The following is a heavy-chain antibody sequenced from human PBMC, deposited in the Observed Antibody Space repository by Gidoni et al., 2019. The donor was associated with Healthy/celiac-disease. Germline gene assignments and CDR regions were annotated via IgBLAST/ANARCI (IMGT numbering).Heavy chain of an antibody. D-gene: IGHD6-19*01. CDR3: ARSSAPPYSSGWYEDDAFDI. Sequence: QVQLVESGGGVVQPGRSLRLSCAASGFTFSSYAMHWVRQAPGKGLEWVAVISYDGSNKYYAESVKGRFTISRDNSKNTLYLQMNSLRAEDTAVYYCARSSAPPYSSGWYEDDAFDIWGQGTMVTVSS. CDR1: GFTFSSYA. J-gene: IGHJ3*02. CDR2: ISYDGSNK. V-gene: IGHV3-30-3*01.